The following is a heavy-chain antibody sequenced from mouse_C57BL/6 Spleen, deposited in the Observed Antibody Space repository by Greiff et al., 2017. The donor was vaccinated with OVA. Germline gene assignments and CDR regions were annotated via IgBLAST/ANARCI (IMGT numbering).Heavy chain of an antibody. D-gene: IGHD1-1*01. CDR1: GYTFTSYW. CDR2: IDPSDSET. J-gene: IGHJ2*01. V-gene: IGHV1-52*01. Sequence: VKLQQPGAELVRPGSSVKLSCKASGYTFTSYWMHWVKQRPIQGLEWIGNIDPSDSETHYNQKFKDKATLTVDKSSSTAYMQLSSLTSEDSAVYYCARAGSSYGDSFDYWGQGTTLTVSS. CDR3: ARAGSSYGDSFDY.